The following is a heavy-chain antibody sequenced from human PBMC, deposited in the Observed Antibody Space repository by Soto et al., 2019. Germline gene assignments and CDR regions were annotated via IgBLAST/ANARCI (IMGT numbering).Heavy chain of an antibody. CDR3: AKHSSGYYYGDY. CDR1: GFTFSSYG. Sequence: QVQLVESGGGVVQPGRSLRLSCAASGFTFSSYGMHWVRQAPGKGLEWVAVISYDGSNKYYADSVKGRFTISRDNSKNTLYLQMNSLRAEDTAVYYCAKHSSGYYYGDYWGQGTLVTVSS. CDR2: ISYDGSNK. J-gene: IGHJ4*02. V-gene: IGHV3-30*18. D-gene: IGHD3-22*01.